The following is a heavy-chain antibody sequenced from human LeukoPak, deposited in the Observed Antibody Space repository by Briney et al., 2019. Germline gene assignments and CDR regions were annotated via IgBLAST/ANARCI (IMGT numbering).Heavy chain of an antibody. CDR1: GFTLSNYG. V-gene: IGHV3-23*01. Sequence: PGGSLRLSCAVSGFTLSNYGMSWVRQAPGKGLEWVAGISGSGGSTNYADSVKGRLTISRDNPKNTLYLQMNSLRAEDTAVYFCAKRGVVIRVILVGFHKEAYYFDFWGQGALVIVSS. CDR2: ISGSGGST. CDR3: AKRGVVIRVILVGFHKEAYYFDF. D-gene: IGHD3-10*01. J-gene: IGHJ4*02.